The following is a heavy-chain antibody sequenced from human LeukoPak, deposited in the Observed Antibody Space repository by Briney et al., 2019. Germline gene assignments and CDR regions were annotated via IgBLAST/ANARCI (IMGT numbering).Heavy chain of an antibody. CDR3: ARDLVKDRRNSGNHGMDA. D-gene: IGHD1-14*01. CDR2: IITYSGKT. Sequence: ASQTVSCKASGYSFSSYGSTWVRQAPGQGLEWLGWIITYSGKTYYADKVPGSISMTTDTSTSSANMELRSLSSDAAAVYYCARDLVKDRRNSGNHGMDAWGQRTTVTVS. CDR1: GYSFSSYG. V-gene: IGHV1-18*01. J-gene: IGHJ6*02.